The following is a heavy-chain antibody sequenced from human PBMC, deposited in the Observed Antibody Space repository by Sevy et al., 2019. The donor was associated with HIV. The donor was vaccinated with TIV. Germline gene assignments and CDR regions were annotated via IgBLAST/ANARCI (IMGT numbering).Heavy chain of an antibody. Sequence: QLSGTLSLTCTVSGGSISSGDYYWSWIRQPPGKGLEWIGYIYYSGSTYYNPSLKSRVTISVDTSKNQFSLKLSSVTAADTAVYYCARGGAYCGGDCHGYWGQGTLVTVSS. J-gene: IGHJ4*02. D-gene: IGHD2-21*02. CDR2: IYYSGST. CDR1: GGSISSGDYY. V-gene: IGHV4-30-4*01. CDR3: ARGGAYCGGDCHGY.